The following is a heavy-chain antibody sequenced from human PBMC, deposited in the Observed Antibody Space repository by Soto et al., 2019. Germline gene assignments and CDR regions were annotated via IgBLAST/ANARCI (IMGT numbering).Heavy chain of an antibody. Sequence: QVQLQESGPGLVRPSETLSLTCTVSGASIRTSYWTWIRQPPGKGLEWVAYIYHSGTTRYKPSLNSRATISADTSKNQLSLKLSSVTAADTAVYYCARLPAVPGSLAWFDPWGQGTLVTVSS. CDR1: GASIRTSY. D-gene: IGHD3-10*01. J-gene: IGHJ5*02. V-gene: IGHV4-59*08. CDR3: ARLPAVPGSLAWFDP. CDR2: IYHSGTT.